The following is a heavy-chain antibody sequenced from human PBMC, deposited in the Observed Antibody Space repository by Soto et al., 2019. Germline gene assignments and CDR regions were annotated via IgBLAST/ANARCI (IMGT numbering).Heavy chain of an antibody. D-gene: IGHD2-2*01. Sequence: QVQLVQSGAEVKKPGSSVKVSCKASGGTFSSYAISWVRQAPGQGLKWMGGIIPIFGTANYAQKFQGRVTITADESTSTAYRELSSLRSEDTAVYYCARHVPAAGYYYGMDVWGQGTTVTVSS. CDR2: IIPIFGTA. CDR3: ARHVPAAGYYYGMDV. J-gene: IGHJ6*02. V-gene: IGHV1-69*12. CDR1: GGTFSSYA.